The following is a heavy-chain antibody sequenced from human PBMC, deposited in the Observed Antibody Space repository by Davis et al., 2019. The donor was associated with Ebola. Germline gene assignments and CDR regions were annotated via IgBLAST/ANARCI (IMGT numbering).Heavy chain of an antibody. V-gene: IGHV3-48*02. J-gene: IGHJ4*02. CDR2: ISSSISTI. D-gene: IGHD5-18*01. CDR3: ASSGGDKAMVRLLAYFVY. Sequence: GESLKISCAASGFTFSSYSMNWVRHAPGKGLEWVSYISSSISTIYYADSVKGRFTISRDNAKNSLYLQMNSLKDVETAVYYWASSGGDKAMVRLLAYFVYWRQGTLVTVSS. CDR1: GFTFSSYS.